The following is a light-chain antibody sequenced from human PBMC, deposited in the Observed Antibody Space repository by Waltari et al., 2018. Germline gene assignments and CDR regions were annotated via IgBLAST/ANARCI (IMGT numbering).Light chain of an antibody. Sequence: DIQMTQSPSSLSASVGDRVTITCQASQDISNYLNWYQQKPGKAPKLLIYDASTWEKGVPSRFSGSGSGTDFTCTISSLQPEDIATYYCQQYDNLPLTFGGGTKVEIK. CDR3: QQYDNLPLT. V-gene: IGKV1-33*01. CDR1: QDISNY. J-gene: IGKJ4*01. CDR2: DAS.